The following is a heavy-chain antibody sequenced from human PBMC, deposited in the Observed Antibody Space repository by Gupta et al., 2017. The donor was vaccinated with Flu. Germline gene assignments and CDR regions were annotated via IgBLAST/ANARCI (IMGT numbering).Heavy chain of an antibody. CDR1: GGSISSYY. D-gene: IGHD3-10*01. CDR2: IYYSGST. J-gene: IGHJ6*02. Sequence: QVQLQESGPGLVKPSETLSLTCTVSGGSISSYYWSWIRQPPGKGLEWIGYIYYSGSTNYNPSLKSRVTISVDTSKNQFSLKLSSVTAADTAVYYCARVWTDYYYYGMDVWGQGTAVTVA. CDR3: ARVWTDYYYYGMDV. V-gene: IGHV4-59*01.